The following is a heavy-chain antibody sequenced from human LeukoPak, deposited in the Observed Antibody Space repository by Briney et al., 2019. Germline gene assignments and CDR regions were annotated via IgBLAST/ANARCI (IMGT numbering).Heavy chain of an antibody. CDR3: ARDILQPGIAVDLDS. Sequence: GGSLRLSCAASGFTFSSYWMSWVRQAPGKGLEWVANIKEDGSDKYYVDSVKGRFTISRDNAKNSLYLQMNSLRAEDTAVYYCARDILQPGIAVDLDSWGQGTLVTVSS. V-gene: IGHV3-7*01. CDR1: GFTFSSYW. J-gene: IGHJ5*01. D-gene: IGHD6-19*01. CDR2: IKEDGSDK.